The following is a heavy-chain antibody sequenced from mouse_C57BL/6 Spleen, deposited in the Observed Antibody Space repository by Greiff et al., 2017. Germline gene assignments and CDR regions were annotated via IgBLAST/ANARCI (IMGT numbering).Heavy chain of an antibody. V-gene: IGHV1-81*01. CDR3: ARYYDYDDGFAD. CDR2: IYPRSGNT. CDR1: GYTFTSYG. D-gene: IGHD2-4*01. Sequence: QVQLKESGAELARPGASVKLSCKASGYTFTSYGISWVKQRTGQGLEWIGEIYPRSGNTYYNEKFKGKATLTADKSSSTAYMELRSLTSEDSAVYFCARYYDYDDGFADWGQGTLVTVSA. J-gene: IGHJ3*01.